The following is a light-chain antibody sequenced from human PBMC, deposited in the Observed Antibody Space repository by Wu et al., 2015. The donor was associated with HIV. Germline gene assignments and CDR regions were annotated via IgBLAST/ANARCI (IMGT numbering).Light chain of an antibody. CDR1: QSVGSS. CDR2: DTS. J-gene: IGKJ5*01. V-gene: IGKV3-15*01. Sequence: EIVMTQSPATLSVSPGERATLSCRASQSVGSSLAWYQHKPGQAPRLLIYDTSNRAAGVPARFSGSGSGTEFTLTISSMQSEDFAVYYCQQYNNWPPFTFGQGTRLDIK. CDR3: QQYNNWPPFT.